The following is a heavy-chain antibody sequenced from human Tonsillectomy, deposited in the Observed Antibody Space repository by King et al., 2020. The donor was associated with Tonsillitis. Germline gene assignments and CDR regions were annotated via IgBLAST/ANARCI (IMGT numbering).Heavy chain of an antibody. J-gene: IGHJ4*02. CDR2: IYHSGST. D-gene: IGHD3-3*01. Sequence: QLQESGPGLVKPSGTLSLTCAVSGGSISSYNWWSWVRQPPGKGLEWIGEIYHSGSTNYNPSLKSRVTISVDKSKNQFSLKLSSVTAADTAVYYCARRHLITIFGEVPTYYFDYWGQGTLVTVSS. CDR1: GGSISSYNW. V-gene: IGHV4-4*02. CDR3: ARRHLITIFGEVPTYYFDY.